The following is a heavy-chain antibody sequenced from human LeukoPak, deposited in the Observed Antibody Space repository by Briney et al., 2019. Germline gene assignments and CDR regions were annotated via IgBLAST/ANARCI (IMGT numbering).Heavy chain of an antibody. J-gene: IGHJ4*02. CDR3: ASQNYDILTACQYYFDY. CDR2: IYYSGST. D-gene: IGHD3-9*01. V-gene: IGHV4-39*02. CDR1: GGPISSRSYY. Sequence: SETLSLTCTVSGGPISSRSYYWGWIRQPPGQGLEWIGSIYYSGSTYYNPSLRSRVTISIDTSKNHFSLKLSSVTAADTAVYYCASQNYDILTACQYYFDYWGQGTLVTVSS.